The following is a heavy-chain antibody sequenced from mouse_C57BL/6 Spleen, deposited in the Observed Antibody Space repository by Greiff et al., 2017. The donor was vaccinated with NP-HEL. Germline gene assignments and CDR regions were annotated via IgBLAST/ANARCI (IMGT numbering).Heavy chain of an antibody. D-gene: IGHD1-1*01. J-gene: IGHJ4*01. CDR2: IHPNSGST. Sequence: QVQLRQPGAELVKPGASVKLSCKASGYTFTSYWMHWVKQRPGQGLEWIGMIHPNSGSTNYNEKFKSKATLTVDKSSSTAYMQLSSLTSEDSAVYYCALRGGYYAMDYWGQGTSVTVSS. CDR3: ALRGGYYAMDY. CDR1: GYTFTSYW. V-gene: IGHV1-64*01.